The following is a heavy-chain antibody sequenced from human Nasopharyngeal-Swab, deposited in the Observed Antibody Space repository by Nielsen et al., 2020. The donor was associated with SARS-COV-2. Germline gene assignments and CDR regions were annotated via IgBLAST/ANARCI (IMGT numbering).Heavy chain of an antibody. J-gene: IGHJ6*02. Sequence: ASVKVSCKVSGYTLTELSMHWVRQAPGKGLEWMGGFDPEDGETTDAQKFQGRVTTTRDTSTSTVFMDLSSLRSEDTAVYYCARRGRCSGSSCDMDVWGQGTTVTVSS. CDR3: ARRGRCSGSSCDMDV. D-gene: IGHD2-2*01. CDR1: GYTLTELS. V-gene: IGHV1-24*01. CDR2: FDPEDGET.